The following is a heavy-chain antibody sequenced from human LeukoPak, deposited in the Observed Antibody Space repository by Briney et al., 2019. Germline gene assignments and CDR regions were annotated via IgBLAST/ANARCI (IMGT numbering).Heavy chain of an antibody. CDR2: IIPIFGTA. D-gene: IGHD6-13*01. J-gene: IGHJ5*02. CDR1: GGTFSSYA. V-gene: IGHV1-69*13. Sequence: ASVKVSCKASGGTFSSYAISWVRQAPGQGLEWMGGIIPIFGTANYAQKFQGRVTITADESTSTAYMELSSLRSKDTAVYYCARNGDSSSWYHEFDPWGQGTLVTVSS. CDR3: ARNGDSSSWYHEFDP.